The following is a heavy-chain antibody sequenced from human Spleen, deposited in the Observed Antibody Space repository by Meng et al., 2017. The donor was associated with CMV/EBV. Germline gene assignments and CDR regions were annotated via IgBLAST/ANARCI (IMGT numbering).Heavy chain of an antibody. CDR2: VSWDGDSI. CDR3: AKDFCSSTSCFFDH. Sequence: GGSLRLSCVASVFTFDSYSMNWVRQAPGKGLEWVSFVSWDGDSIDYADSVRGRFTISRDNNKNSLYLQMNSLRSEDTAVYYCAKDFCSSTSCFFDHWGQGTLVTVSS. D-gene: IGHD2-2*01. CDR1: VFTFDSYS. V-gene: IGHV3-43*01. J-gene: IGHJ4*02.